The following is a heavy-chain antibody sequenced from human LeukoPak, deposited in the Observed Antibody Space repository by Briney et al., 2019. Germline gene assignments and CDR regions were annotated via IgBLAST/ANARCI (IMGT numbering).Heavy chain of an antibody. CDR1: GFTVSSNY. CDR3: ARIPQKDGYNYGYFDY. CDR2: IYSGGST. Sequence: GGSLRLSCAASGFTVSSNYMSWVRQAPGKGLEWVSVIYSGGSTYYADSVKGRFTISRDNSENTLYLQMNSLRAEDTAVYYCARIPQKDGYNYGYFDYWGQGTLVTVSS. V-gene: IGHV3-66*01. D-gene: IGHD5-24*01. J-gene: IGHJ4*02.